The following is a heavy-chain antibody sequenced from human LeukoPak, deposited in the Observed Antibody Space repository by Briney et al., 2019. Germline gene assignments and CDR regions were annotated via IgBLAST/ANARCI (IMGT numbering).Heavy chain of an antibody. Sequence: GGSLRLSCSASGFTFSSYAMHWVRQAPGKGLEFVSAISSNGGSTYYADSAKGRFTISRDNSKNTLYLQMSSLRAEDTAVYYCVKASGGIQLWSTYDYWGQGTLVTVSS. J-gene: IGHJ4*02. CDR1: GFTFSSYA. D-gene: IGHD5-18*01. CDR3: VKASGGIQLWSTYDY. V-gene: IGHV3-64D*06. CDR2: ISSNGGST.